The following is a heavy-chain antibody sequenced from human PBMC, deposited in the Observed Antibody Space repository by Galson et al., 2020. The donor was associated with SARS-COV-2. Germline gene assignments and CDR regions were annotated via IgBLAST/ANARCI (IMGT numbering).Heavy chain of an antibody. Sequence: GESLKISCAASGFTFSDYYMSWIRQAPGKGLEWVSYISSSSSYTNYADSVKGRFTISRDNAKNSLYLQMNSLRAEDTAVYYCARCPFYYYYYMDVWGKGTTVTVSS. J-gene: IGHJ6*03. CDR2: ISSSSSYT. CDR3: ARCPFYYYYYMDV. CDR1: GFTFSDYY. V-gene: IGHV3-11*06.